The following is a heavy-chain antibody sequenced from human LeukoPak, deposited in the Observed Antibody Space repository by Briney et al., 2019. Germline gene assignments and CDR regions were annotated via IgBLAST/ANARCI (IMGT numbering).Heavy chain of an antibody. D-gene: IGHD3-10*01. V-gene: IGHV3-30*04. J-gene: IGHJ5*02. CDR1: GFTFSSHA. CDR2: ISYDGSNK. Sequence: GGSLRLSCAASGFTFSSHAMHWVRQAPGKGLEWVAVISYDGSNKYYADSVKGRFTISRDNSKNTLYLQMNSLRAEDTAVYYCARDRGYYGSGSYYHWGQGTLVTVSS. CDR3: ARDRGYYGSGSYYH.